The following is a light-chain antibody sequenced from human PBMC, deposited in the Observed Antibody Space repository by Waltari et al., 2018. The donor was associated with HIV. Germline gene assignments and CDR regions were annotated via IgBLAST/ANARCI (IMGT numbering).Light chain of an antibody. CDR1: SSNIGNNY. CDR2: RNY. V-gene: IGLV1-47*01. Sequence: QSVLTQPPSASGTPGQRVTISCSGSSSNIGNNYVSWYQQLPGTAPKLLIYRNYQRPSGVPDRFSGSKSGTSASLAISGRRSEDEGDFYCASWDDSLRNWVFGGGTKLTVL. J-gene: IGLJ3*02. CDR3: ASWDDSLRNWV.